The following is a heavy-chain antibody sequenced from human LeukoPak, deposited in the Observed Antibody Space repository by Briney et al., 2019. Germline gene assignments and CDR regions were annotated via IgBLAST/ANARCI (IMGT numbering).Heavy chain of an antibody. V-gene: IGHV3-23*01. Sequence: GGSLRLSCAASGFTFSSHAMSWVRQAPGKGLEWVSAISGSGGSTYYADSVKGRFTISRDNSKNTLYLQMNSLRAGDTAVYYCARAPSLTHNWFDPWGQGTLVTVSS. CDR3: ARAPSLTHNWFDP. J-gene: IGHJ5*02. CDR1: GFTFSSHA. CDR2: ISGSGGST.